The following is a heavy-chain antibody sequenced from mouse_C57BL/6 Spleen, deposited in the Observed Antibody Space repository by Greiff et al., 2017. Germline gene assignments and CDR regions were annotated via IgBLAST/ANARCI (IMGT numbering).Heavy chain of an antibody. CDR1: GYTFTDYN. Sequence: EVQLQQSGPELVKPGASVKMSCKASGYTFTDYNMHWVKQSHGKSLEWIGYINPNNGGTSYNQKFKGKATLTVNKSSSTAYMELRSLTSEDSAVYYCARNYDLYYYAMDYWGQGTSVTVSS. V-gene: IGHV1-22*01. J-gene: IGHJ4*01. CDR3: ARNYDLYYYAMDY. CDR2: INPNNGGT. D-gene: IGHD2-4*01.